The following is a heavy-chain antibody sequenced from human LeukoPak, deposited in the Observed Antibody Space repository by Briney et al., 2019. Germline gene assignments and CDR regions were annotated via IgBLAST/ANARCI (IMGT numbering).Heavy chain of an antibody. CDR3: TRPAGTIGNWFDP. D-gene: IGHD1-14*01. Sequence: GGSLTLFCAAARFTFNIYDMQGVRQAPGRGLEYVSAVSSDGGTTYYANSVKGRFTVSRDNSKNTAYLQMNSLKTEDTAVYYCTRPAGTIGNWFDPWGQGTLVTVSS. CDR1: RFTFNIYD. V-gene: IGHV3-64*01. CDR2: VSSDGGTT. J-gene: IGHJ5*02.